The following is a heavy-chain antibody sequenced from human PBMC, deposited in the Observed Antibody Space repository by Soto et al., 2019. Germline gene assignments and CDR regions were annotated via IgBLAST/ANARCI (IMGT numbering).Heavy chain of an antibody. V-gene: IGHV5-51*01. CDR2: IYPGESDT. Sequence: GESLKISCKGSGYSFTSYCIGWVRQLPGKGLEWMGIIYPGESDTRYSPSFQGQVTISAYKSISTAYLQWSSLKASYTAMYYCASTVYFSSTSCFRNGGMDVWDPATTVTGS. D-gene: IGHD2-2*01. CDR1: GYSFTSYC. J-gene: IGHJ6*02. CDR3: ASTVYFSSTSCFRNGGMDV.